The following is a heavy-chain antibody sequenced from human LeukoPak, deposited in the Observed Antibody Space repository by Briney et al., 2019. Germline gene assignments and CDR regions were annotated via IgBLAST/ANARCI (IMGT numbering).Heavy chain of an antibody. Sequence: GGSLRLSCAASGFTFSAYTMNWVRQAPGKGLEWVSYISTNSRTISYADSVKGRFTISRDNAKKSLFLQTNSLRAEDTAVYYCARDGGSYNFDIWGQGTMVTVSS. CDR1: GFTFSAYT. D-gene: IGHD1-1*01. J-gene: IGHJ3*02. CDR3: ARDGGSYNFDI. V-gene: IGHV3-48*01. CDR2: ISTNSRTI.